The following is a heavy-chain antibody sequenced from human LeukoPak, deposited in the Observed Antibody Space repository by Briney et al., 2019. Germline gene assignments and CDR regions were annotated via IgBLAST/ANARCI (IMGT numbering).Heavy chain of an antibody. Sequence: PSETLSLTCSVSGDSISSYSWSWVRQPPGKGLEWIGDIYNRGSTNYSPSLEGRVTISVDTSKNQFSLRLTSVTAANTAVYYCARCGYDFSSGYNRGFYDYWGQGTLAIVSS. J-gene: IGHJ4*02. CDR1: GDSISSYS. V-gene: IGHV4-4*09. CDR3: ARCGYDFSSGYNRGFYDY. D-gene: IGHD3-3*01. CDR2: IYNRGST.